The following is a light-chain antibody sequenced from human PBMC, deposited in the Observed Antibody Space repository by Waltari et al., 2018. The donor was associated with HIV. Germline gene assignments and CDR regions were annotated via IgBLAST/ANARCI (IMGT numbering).Light chain of an antibody. CDR2: GAS. V-gene: IGKV3D-15*03. CDR3: QQYNNWPMYT. CDR1: QSVGSN. J-gene: IGKJ2*01. Sequence: EIVMTQSPATLSVSPGERATLSCRASQSVGSNLAWYQQRPGQAPRLLMYGASIRATGIPDRFSGSGSGTEFTLTISILQSEDFAVYYCQQYNNWPMYTFGQGTKLEIK.